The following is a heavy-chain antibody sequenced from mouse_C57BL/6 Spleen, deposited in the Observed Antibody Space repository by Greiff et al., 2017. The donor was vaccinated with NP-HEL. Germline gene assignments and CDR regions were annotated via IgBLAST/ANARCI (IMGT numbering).Heavy chain of an antibody. V-gene: IGHV2-5*01. CDR2: IWRGGST. CDR3: AKGLDSSGYEFAY. J-gene: IGHJ3*01. CDR1: GFSLTSYG. Sequence: VKLQESGPGLVQPSQSLSITCTVSGFSLTSYGVHWVRQSPGKGLEWLGVIWRGGSTDYNAAFMSRLSITKDNPKSQVFFKMNSLQADDTAIYYCAKGLDSSGYEFAYWGQGTLVTVSA. D-gene: IGHD3-2*02.